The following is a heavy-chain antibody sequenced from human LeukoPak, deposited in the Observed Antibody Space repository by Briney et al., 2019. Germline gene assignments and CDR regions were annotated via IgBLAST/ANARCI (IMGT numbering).Heavy chain of an antibody. CDR1: GYTFTSYD. Sequence: ASVKVSCKASGYTFTSYDINWVRQATGQGLEWMGWMNPNSGNTGYAQKFQGRVTMTRNTSISTAYMELSSLRSEDTAVYYCARGGDPLGFPYFDLWGRGTLVTVSS. CDR2: MNPNSGNT. D-gene: IGHD3-10*01. CDR3: ARGGDPLGFPYFDL. J-gene: IGHJ2*01. V-gene: IGHV1-8*01.